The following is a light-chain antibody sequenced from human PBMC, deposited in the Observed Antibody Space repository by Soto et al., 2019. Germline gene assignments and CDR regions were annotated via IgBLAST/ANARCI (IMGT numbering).Light chain of an antibody. J-gene: IGKJ3*01. CDR2: AAS. V-gene: IGKV1-27*01. CDR1: QGIAFY. CDR3: QQYDTAPFT. Sequence: DVQMTQSPSSLSASVGDTVTITYRASQGIAFYLAWFQQRPGKAPNLLISAASNLQSGVPSRFSGSGSGTDFTLTISSLQPEDVAPYYGQQYDTAPFTFRPGTRVEVK.